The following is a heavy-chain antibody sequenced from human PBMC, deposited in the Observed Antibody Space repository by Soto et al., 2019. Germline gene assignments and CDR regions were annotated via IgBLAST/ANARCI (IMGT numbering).Heavy chain of an antibody. D-gene: IGHD5-18*01. Sequence: QVQLQESGPGLVKPSGTLSLTCAVSGGSISSSNWWSWVRQPPGKGLEWIGEIYHSGSTNYNPSLKSRVNTSVDESKAQFSLKLSSVTAADTAGYYCARGGVQLWYYGMDVWGQGTTVTVSS. CDR2: IYHSGST. CDR1: GGSISSSNW. J-gene: IGHJ6*02. CDR3: ARGGVQLWYYGMDV. V-gene: IGHV4-4*02.